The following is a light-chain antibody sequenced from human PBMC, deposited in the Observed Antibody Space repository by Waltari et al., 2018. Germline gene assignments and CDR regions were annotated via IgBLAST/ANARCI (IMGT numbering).Light chain of an antibody. CDR2: AAS. V-gene: IGKV1-39*01. CDR3: QQSKITPWT. J-gene: IGKJ1*01. CDR1: QNIGTY. Sequence: EIQTTQSPYSLSASVGDRVTITCRASQNIGTYVHWYQQKPGKAPRVLIFAASNLYSGVPTRFSGSGSGTDFTLTIINLQPEDSATYYYQQSKITPWTFGQGTKVEIK.